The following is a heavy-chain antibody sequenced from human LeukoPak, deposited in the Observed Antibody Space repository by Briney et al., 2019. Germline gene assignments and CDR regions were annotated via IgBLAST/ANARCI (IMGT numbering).Heavy chain of an antibody. CDR1: GGTFSSYA. J-gene: IGHJ4*02. Sequence: SVKVSCKASGGTFSSYAISWVRQAPGQGLEWMGRIIPILGIANYAQKFQGRVTITTDESTSTAYMELSSLRSEDTAVYYCARGVVPAAPFDYWGQGTLVTVSS. V-gene: IGHV1-69*04. CDR2: IIPILGIA. D-gene: IGHD2-2*01. CDR3: ARGVVPAAPFDY.